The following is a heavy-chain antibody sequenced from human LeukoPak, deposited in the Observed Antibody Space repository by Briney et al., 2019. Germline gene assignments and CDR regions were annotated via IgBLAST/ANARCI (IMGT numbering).Heavy chain of an antibody. J-gene: IGHJ4*02. CDR1: GGSISSSSYY. Sequence: SETLSLTCTVSGGSISSSSYYWGWIRQPPGKGLEWIGSIYYSGSTYYNPSLKSRVTISVDTSKNQFSLKLSSVTAADTAVYYCARGSTCSSTSCYTYYFDYWGQGTLVTVSS. CDR3: ARGSTCSSTSCYTYYFDY. CDR2: IYYSGST. V-gene: IGHV4-39*07. D-gene: IGHD2-2*02.